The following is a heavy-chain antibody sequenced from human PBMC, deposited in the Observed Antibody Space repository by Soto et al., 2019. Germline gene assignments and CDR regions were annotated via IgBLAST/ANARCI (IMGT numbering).Heavy chain of an antibody. Sequence: PGGSLRLSCSASGFTFSTYSMNWVRQAPGKGLEWVAYISSSNSYIYYADSVRGRFTISRDNANNSLHLQMNSLTAEDTAVYYCARDSISAPVFAFDVWGNGTVVTVSS. CDR1: GFTFSTYS. CDR3: ARDSISAPVFAFDV. J-gene: IGHJ3*01. V-gene: IGHV3-21*01. D-gene: IGHD2-21*01. CDR2: ISSSNSYI.